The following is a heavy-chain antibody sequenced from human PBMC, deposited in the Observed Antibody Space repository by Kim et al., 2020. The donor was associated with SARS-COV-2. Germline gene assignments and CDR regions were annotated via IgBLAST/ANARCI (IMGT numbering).Heavy chain of an antibody. J-gene: IGHJ4*02. CDR2: ISAYNGNT. V-gene: IGHV1-18*04. D-gene: IGHD3-9*01. CDR1: GYTFTSYG. CDR3: ARGLGGLRYFDPEVEGGWWYFDY. Sequence: ASVKVSCKASGYTFTSYGISWVRQAPGQGLEWMGWISAYNGNTNYAQKLQGRVTMTTDTSTSTAYMELRSLRTDDTAVYYCARGLGGLRYFDPEVEGGWWYFDYWGQGTLVTVSS.